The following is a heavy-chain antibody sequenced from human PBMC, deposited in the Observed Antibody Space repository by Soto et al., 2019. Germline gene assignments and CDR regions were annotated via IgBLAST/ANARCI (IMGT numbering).Heavy chain of an antibody. CDR3: ANMVRGVTNWFDP. J-gene: IGHJ5*02. CDR2: ISSSGTTI. CDR1: GFTFSDHY. V-gene: IGHV3-11*01. D-gene: IGHD3-10*01. Sequence: QVQLVESGGGLVKPGGSLRLSCAASGFTFSDHYMSWIGQSPGKGLEWVSYISSSGTTIYYADSVKGRFTMSRDNAKNSLYLQMNSLRAEDTAVYYCANMVRGVTNWFDPWGQGTLVTVSS.